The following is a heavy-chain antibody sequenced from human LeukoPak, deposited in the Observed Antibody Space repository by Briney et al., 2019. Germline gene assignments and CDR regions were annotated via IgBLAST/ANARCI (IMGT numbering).Heavy chain of an antibody. CDR2: IYYSGST. CDR3: ARDVVGIAARYFDY. V-gene: IGHV4-59*01. D-gene: IGHD6-6*01. Sequence: SETLSLTCTVSGGSISSYYWSWIRQPPGKGLEWIVYIYYSGSTNYNPSLKSRVTISVDTSKNQFSLKLSSVTAADTAVYYCARDVVGIAARYFDYWGQGTLVTVSS. J-gene: IGHJ4*02. CDR1: GGSISSYY.